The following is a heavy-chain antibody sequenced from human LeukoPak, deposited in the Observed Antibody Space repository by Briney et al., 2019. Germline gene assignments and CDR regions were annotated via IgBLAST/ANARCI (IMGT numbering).Heavy chain of an antibody. CDR1: GASISSHY. V-gene: IGHV4-59*11. Sequence: PSETLSLTCSVSGASISSHYWSWIRQPPGKGLEWIGYIYYSVRTNYNPSLKSRVTISVDTSKNQFSLKLSSVTAADTAVYYCATRETYYYDSSGHDAFDIWGQGTMVTVSS. J-gene: IGHJ3*02. D-gene: IGHD3-22*01. CDR3: ATRETYYYDSSGHDAFDI. CDR2: IYYSVRT.